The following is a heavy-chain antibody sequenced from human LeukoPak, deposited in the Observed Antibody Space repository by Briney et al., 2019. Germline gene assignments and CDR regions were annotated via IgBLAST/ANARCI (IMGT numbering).Heavy chain of an antibody. Sequence: KSSETLSLTCTVSGGSISSYYWSWIRQPPGKGLEWIGYIYYSGSTNYNPSLKSRVTISVDTSKNQFSLKSSSVTAADTAVYYCARHSRLDKSSLSWADYWGQGTLVTVPS. CDR1: GGSISSYY. D-gene: IGHD2-2*03. V-gene: IGHV4-59*08. CDR3: ARHSRLDKSSLSWADY. CDR2: IYYSGST. J-gene: IGHJ4*02.